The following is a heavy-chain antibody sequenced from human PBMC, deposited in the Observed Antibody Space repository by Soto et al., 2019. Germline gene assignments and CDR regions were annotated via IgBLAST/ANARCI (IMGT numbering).Heavy chain of an antibody. D-gene: IGHD3-3*01. V-gene: IGHV1-69*02. J-gene: IGHJ6*03. Sequence: GASVKVSCKASGGTFSSYTISWVRQAPGQGLEWMGRIIPILGIANYAQKFQGRVTITADKSTSTAYMGLSSLRSEDTAVYYCARGRSDTIFGVVKGYYYYYMDVWGKGTTVTVSS. CDR3: ARGRSDTIFGVVKGYYYYYMDV. CDR1: GGTFSSYT. CDR2: IIPILGIA.